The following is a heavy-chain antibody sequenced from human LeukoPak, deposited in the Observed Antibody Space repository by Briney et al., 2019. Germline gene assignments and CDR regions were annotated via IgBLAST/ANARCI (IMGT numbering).Heavy chain of an antibody. Sequence: ASVKVSCKASGYTFTGYYMHWVRQAPGQGLEWMGWINPNSGGTNYAQKFQGRVTMTRDTSISTAYMELSRLRSDDTAVYYCAGENYDFWSGYRSPRDNWFDPWGQGTLVTVSS. D-gene: IGHD3-3*01. CDR3: AGENYDFWSGYRSPRDNWFDP. V-gene: IGHV1-2*02. CDR1: GYTFTGYY. J-gene: IGHJ5*02. CDR2: INPNSGGT.